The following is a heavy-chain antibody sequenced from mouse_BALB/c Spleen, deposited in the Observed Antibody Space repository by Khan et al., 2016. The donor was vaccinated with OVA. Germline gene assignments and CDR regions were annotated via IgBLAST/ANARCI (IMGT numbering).Heavy chain of an antibody. CDR2: INTYTGEP. CDR3: ASGAFYYGTGNNTWFAY. D-gene: IGHD1-1*02. Sequence: QIQLLQSGPELKKPGETVKFSCKASGYNFTNNEMNWVKQAPGQGLKWMGWINTYTGEPTYDADLRGRFAFSLDTSASTAYLQINNLKNEDTATYFCASGAFYYGTGNNTWFAYWGQGTLVTVSA. V-gene: IGHV9-3-1*01. J-gene: IGHJ3*01. CDR1: GYNFTNNE.